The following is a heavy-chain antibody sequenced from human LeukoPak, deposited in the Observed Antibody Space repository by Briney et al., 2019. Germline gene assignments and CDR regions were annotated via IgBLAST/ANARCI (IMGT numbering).Heavy chain of an antibody. J-gene: IGHJ4*02. CDR2: IWYDGSNK. V-gene: IGHV3-33*06. Sequence: GGSLRLSCAASGFTFSSYGMHWVRQAPGKGLEWVAVIWYDGSNKYYADSVKGRFTISRDNSKNTLYLQMNSLRAEDTAVYYCAKPYSSSSFAYFDYWGQGTLVAVSS. D-gene: IGHD6-6*01. CDR3: AKPYSSSSFAYFDY. CDR1: GFTFSSYG.